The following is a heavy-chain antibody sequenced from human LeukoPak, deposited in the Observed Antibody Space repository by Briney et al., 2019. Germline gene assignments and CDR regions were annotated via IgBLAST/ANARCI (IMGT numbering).Heavy chain of an antibody. CDR1: GFTFSSYS. V-gene: IGHV3-21*01. Sequence: GGSLTLSCAASGFTFSSYSMNWVRQAPGKGLEWVSSISISSSYIYYADSVKGRFTISRDNAKNSLYLQMNSLRAEDTAVYYCARDKSYDSSGYYLLRYFDYWGQGTLVTVSS. J-gene: IGHJ4*02. D-gene: IGHD3-22*01. CDR2: ISISSSYI. CDR3: ARDKSYDSSGYYLLRYFDY.